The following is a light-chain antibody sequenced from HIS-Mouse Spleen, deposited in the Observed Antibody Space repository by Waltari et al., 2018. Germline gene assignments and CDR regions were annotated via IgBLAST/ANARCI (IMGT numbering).Light chain of an antibody. V-gene: IGKV1-12*01. CDR2: AAS. CDR1: QGISSW. Sequence: DIQMTQSPSSVSASVGDRVTITCRPSQGISSWLAWYQKKPGKAPKLLIDAASSLQSGVPSRFSGSGSGTDFTLNISSLQPEDFATYYCQQANSFPQLTFGGGTKVEIK. CDR3: QQANSFPQLT. J-gene: IGKJ4*01.